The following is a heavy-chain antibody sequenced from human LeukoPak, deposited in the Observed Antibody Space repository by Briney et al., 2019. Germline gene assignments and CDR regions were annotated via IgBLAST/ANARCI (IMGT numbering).Heavy chain of an antibody. CDR3: ARHNPRYGDPPRVYYYMDV. CDR1: GASFNDYY. Sequence: SETLSLTCAVSGASFNDYYWTWIRQPPGKGPEGIGEINRSGSTNYNPSLKSRVTISVETSKNQFSLKMSSVTAADTAVYYCARHNPRYGDPPRVYYYMDVWGKGTTVTISS. J-gene: IGHJ6*03. CDR2: INRSGST. V-gene: IGHV4-34*01. D-gene: IGHD4-17*01.